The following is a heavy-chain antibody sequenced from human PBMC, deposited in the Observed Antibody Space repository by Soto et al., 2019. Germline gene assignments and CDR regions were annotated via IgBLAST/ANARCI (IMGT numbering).Heavy chain of an antibody. CDR3: AREGYYDSSGYQYGMDV. Sequence: QVQLVQSGAEVKKPGASVKVSCKASGYTFTSYGISWVRPAPGQGLEWMGWISAYNGNTNYAQKLQGRVTMTTDTSTSTAYMELRSLRSDDTAVYYCAREGYYDSSGYQYGMDVWGQGTTVTVSS. CDR2: ISAYNGNT. D-gene: IGHD3-22*01. V-gene: IGHV1-18*01. J-gene: IGHJ6*02. CDR1: GYTFTSYG.